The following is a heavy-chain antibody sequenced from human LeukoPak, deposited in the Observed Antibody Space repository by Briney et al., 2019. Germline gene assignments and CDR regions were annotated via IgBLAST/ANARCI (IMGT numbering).Heavy chain of an antibody. CDR1: GGSISSYY. CDR2: IYYSGST. V-gene: IGHV4-59*01. J-gene: IGHJ6*02. D-gene: IGHD6-13*01. Sequence: SETLSLTCTVSGGSISSYYWSWIRQPPGKGLEWIGYIYYSGSTNYNPSLKSRVTISVDTSKSQFSLKLSSVTAADTAVYYCARLDPGYSSSWYYYYGMDVWGQGTTVAVSS. CDR3: ARLDPGYSSSWYYYYGMDV.